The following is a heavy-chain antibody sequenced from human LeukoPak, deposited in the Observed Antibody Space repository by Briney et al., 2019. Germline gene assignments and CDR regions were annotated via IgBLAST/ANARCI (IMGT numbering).Heavy chain of an antibody. Sequence: GGSLRLSCAASGFTFSGSAMHWVRQASGKGLEWVGRIRSKANSYATAYAASVKGRFTISRDNSKNTLYLQMNSLRAEDTAVYYCAKDRGWLQFPSFGYWGQGTLVTVSS. D-gene: IGHD5-24*01. CDR3: AKDRGWLQFPSFGY. CDR1: GFTFSGSA. CDR2: IRSKANSYAT. V-gene: IGHV3-73*01. J-gene: IGHJ4*02.